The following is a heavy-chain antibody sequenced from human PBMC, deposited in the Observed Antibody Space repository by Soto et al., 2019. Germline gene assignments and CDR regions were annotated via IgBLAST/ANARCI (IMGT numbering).Heavy chain of an antibody. CDR2: INHSGST. Sequence: SETLSLTCAVYGGSFSGYYWSWIRQPPGKGLEWIGEINHSGSTNYNPSLKSRVTISVDTSKNQFSLKLSSVTAADTAVYYCARSVRVAGLGYYYYGMDVWGQGTTVTVSS. J-gene: IGHJ6*02. D-gene: IGHD6-19*01. V-gene: IGHV4-34*01. CDR1: GGSFSGYY. CDR3: ARSVRVAGLGYYYYGMDV.